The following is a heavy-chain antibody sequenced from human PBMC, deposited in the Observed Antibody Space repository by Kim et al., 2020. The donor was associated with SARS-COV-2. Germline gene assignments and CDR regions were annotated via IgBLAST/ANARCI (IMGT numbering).Heavy chain of an antibody. CDR2: ISGSGGST. Sequence: GGSLRLSCAASGFTFSSYAMSWVRQAPGKGLEWVSVISGSGGSTYYADSVKGRFTISRDNSKNTLYLQMNSLRAEDTAVYYCAKDSVFFGVVIRGGTYDYWGQGTLVTVSS. V-gene: IGHV3-23*01. CDR1: GFTFSSYA. J-gene: IGHJ4*02. D-gene: IGHD3-3*01. CDR3: AKDSVFFGVVIRGGTYDY.